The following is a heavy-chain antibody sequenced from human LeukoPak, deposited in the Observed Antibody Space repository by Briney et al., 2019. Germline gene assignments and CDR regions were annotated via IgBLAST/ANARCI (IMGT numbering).Heavy chain of an antibody. J-gene: IGHJ2*01. Sequence: GGSLRLSCAASGFTFSSYAMSWVRQAPGKGLEWVSAISSSGGSTYYADSVKGRFTISRDNSKNTLYLQMNSLRAEDTAVYYCASAAIGYCSGGSCHGFDLWGRGTLVTVSS. V-gene: IGHV3-23*01. CDR2: ISSSGGST. CDR3: ASAAIGYCSGGSCHGFDL. D-gene: IGHD2-15*01. CDR1: GFTFSSYA.